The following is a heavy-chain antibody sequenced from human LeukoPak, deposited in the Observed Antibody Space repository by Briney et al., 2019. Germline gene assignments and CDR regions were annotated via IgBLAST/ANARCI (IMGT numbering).Heavy chain of an antibody. D-gene: IGHD5-18*01. Sequence: PGGSLRLSCAASGFTFSSYAMHWVRQAPGKGLEWVAVIWYDGSNKYYADSVKGRFTISRDNSKNTLYLQMNSQRAEDTAVYYCARAHGYSYGYIDYWGQGTLVTVSS. V-gene: IGHV3-33*01. CDR1: GFTFSSYA. CDR3: ARAHGYSYGYIDY. J-gene: IGHJ4*02. CDR2: IWYDGSNK.